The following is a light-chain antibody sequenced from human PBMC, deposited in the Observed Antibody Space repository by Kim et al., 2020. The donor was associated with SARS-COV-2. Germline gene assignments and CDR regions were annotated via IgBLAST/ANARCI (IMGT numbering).Light chain of an antibody. CDR1: SSDVGSYNL. V-gene: IGLV2-23*01. Sequence: GQSITISCTGTSSDVGSYNLVSWYQQHPGKAPKLMIYEGSKRPSGVSDRFSGSKSANTASLTISGLKAEDEADYHCCSYAGSSTWVFGGGTQLTVL. CDR3: CSYAGSSTWV. CDR2: EGS. J-gene: IGLJ3*02.